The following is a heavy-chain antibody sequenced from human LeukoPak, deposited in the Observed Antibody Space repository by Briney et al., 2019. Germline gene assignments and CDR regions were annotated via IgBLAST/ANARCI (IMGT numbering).Heavy chain of an antibody. CDR2: IKQDGSEK. D-gene: IGHD6-19*01. CDR1: GFTFSSYA. J-gene: IGHJ4*02. CDR3: AREGLLGSSGWYGGLRYYFDY. Sequence: PGGSLRLSCAASGFTFSSYAMSWVRQAPGKGLGWVANIKQDGSEKYYVDSVKGRFTISRDNAKNSLYLQMNILRAEDTAVYYCAREGLLGSSGWYGGLRYYFDYWGQGTLVTVSS. V-gene: IGHV3-7*01.